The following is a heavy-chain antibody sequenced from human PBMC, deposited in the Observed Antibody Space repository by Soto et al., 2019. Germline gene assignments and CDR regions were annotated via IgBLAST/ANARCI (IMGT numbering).Heavy chain of an antibody. CDR1: GGSVSSGSYY. J-gene: IGHJ4*02. V-gene: IGHV4-61*01. CDR2: IYYSGST. D-gene: IGHD1-26*01. Sequence: SETLSLTCTVSGGSVSSGSYYWSWIRQPPGKGLEWIGYIYYSGSTNYNPSPKSRVTISVDTSKNQFSLKLSSVTAADTAVYYCARHRLPIVGAGDFDYWGQGTLVTVSS. CDR3: ARHRLPIVGAGDFDY.